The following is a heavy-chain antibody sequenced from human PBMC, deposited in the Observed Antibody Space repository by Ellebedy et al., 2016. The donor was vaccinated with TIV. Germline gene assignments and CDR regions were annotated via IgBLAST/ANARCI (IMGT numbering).Heavy chain of an antibody. Sequence: GESLKISCAASGFTFSSYSMNWVRQAPGKGLEWVSSISSSSSYIYYADSVKGRFTISRDHAKNSLYLQMNSLRAEDTAVYYCARDQSAYYDILTGYYSLWGPDGMDVWGQGTTVTVSS. CDR1: GFTFSSYS. CDR3: ARDQSAYYDILTGYYSLWGPDGMDV. D-gene: IGHD3-9*01. J-gene: IGHJ6*02. CDR2: ISSSSSYI. V-gene: IGHV3-21*01.